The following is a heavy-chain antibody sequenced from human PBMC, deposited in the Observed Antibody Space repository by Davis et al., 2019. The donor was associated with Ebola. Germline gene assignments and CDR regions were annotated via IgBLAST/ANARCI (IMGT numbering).Heavy chain of an antibody. D-gene: IGHD7-27*01. CDR1: GYTFTGYY. J-gene: IGHJ2*01. V-gene: IGHV1-2*02. CDR3: ARDKQLGLHWYLDL. CDR2: INPNSGGT. Sequence: ASVKVSCKASGYTFTGYYMHWVRQAPGQGLEWMGWINPNSGGTNYAQKLQGRVTMTRDTSISTAYMELSRLRSDDTAVYYCARDKQLGLHWYLDLWGRGTLVTVSS.